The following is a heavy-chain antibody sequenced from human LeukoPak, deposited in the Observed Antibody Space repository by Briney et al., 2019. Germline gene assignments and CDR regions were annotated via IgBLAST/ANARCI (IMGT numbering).Heavy chain of an antibody. CDR3: ARAQYYYDSSGYYFQH. Sequence: ASVKVSCKASGGTFSSYAISWVRQAPGQGLEWMGGIIPIFGTANYAQKFQGRVTITADESTSTAYMELSSLRSEDTAVYYCARAQYYYDSSGYYFQHWGQGTLVTVSS. J-gene: IGHJ1*01. CDR2: IIPIFGTA. D-gene: IGHD3-22*01. CDR1: GGTFSSYA. V-gene: IGHV1-69*13.